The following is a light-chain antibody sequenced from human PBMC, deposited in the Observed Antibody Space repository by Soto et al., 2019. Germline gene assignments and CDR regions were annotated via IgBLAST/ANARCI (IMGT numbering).Light chain of an antibody. CDR2: GAS. Sequence: EIVMTQSPATLSVSPGERATLSCRASQRVSSNLAWYQQKPGQAPRLIIYGASTRATGIPARFSGSGSGTEFTLTISSLQSEDFAVYYCQQYNNWPRTFGQGTKVDIK. V-gene: IGKV3-15*01. CDR3: QQYNNWPRT. CDR1: QRVSSN. J-gene: IGKJ1*01.